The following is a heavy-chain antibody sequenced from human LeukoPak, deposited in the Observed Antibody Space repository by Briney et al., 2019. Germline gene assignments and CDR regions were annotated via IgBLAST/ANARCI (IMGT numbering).Heavy chain of an antibody. V-gene: IGHV3-30-3*01. CDR2: ISYDGSNK. Sequence: GRSLRLSCAASGFTSSSYAMHWVRQAPGKGLEWVAVISYDGSNKYYADSVKGRFTISRDNSKNTLYLQMNSLRAEDTAVYYCARGPPRYCSGDTCYYFDYWGQGTLVTVSS. CDR1: GFTSSSYA. J-gene: IGHJ4*02. D-gene: IGHD2-15*01. CDR3: ARGPPRYCSGDTCYYFDY.